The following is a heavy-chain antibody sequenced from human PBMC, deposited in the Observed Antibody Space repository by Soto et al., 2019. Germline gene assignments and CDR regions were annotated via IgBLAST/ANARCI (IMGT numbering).Heavy chain of an antibody. J-gene: IGHJ6*02. D-gene: IGHD4-17*01. V-gene: IGHV1-46*01. CDR1: GYTFTSYY. CDR3: ARVGRLYGDYVDYYYYYCMDV. CDR2: INPSGGST. Sequence: ASVKVSCKASGYTFTSYYMHWVRQAPGQGLEWMGIINPSGGSTSYAQKFQGRVTMTRDTSTSTVYMELSSLRSEDTAVYYCARVGRLYGDYVDYYYYYCMDVWGQGTTVTVSS.